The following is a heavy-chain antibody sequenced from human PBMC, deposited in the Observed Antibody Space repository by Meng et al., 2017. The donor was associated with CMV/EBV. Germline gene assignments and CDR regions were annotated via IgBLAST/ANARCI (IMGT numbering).Heavy chain of an antibody. D-gene: IGHD3-3*01. V-gene: IGHV3-11*01. CDR1: GFTFSDYY. Sequence: GESLKISCAASGFTFSDYYMSWIRQAPGKGLEWVSYISSSGSTIYYADSVKGRFTISRDNAKNSLYLQMNSLRSEDTAVYYCAMSITIFGVVTHYYYYYGMDVWGQGTTVTVSS. CDR3: AMSITIFGVVTHYYYYYGMDV. CDR2: ISSSGSTI. J-gene: IGHJ6*02.